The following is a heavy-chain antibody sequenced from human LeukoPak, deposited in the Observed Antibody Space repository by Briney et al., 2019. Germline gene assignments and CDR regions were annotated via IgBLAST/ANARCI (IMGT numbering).Heavy chain of an antibody. Sequence: GGSLRLSCATSGFTFSSYGIHWVRQAPGKGLEWVAFIRYDGSNKYYADSVKGRFTISRDNSKNTLYLQMNSLRAEDTAVYYCAKDRYCSSTSCYRFDYWGQGTLVTVSS. D-gene: IGHD2-2*02. CDR2: IRYDGSNK. V-gene: IGHV3-30*02. CDR3: AKDRYCSSTSCYRFDY. J-gene: IGHJ4*02. CDR1: GFTFSSYG.